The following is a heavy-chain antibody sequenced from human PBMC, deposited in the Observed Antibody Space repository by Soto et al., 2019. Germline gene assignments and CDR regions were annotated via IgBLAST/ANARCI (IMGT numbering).Heavy chain of an antibody. J-gene: IGHJ4*02. Sequence: SETLSLTCAVYGGSFSGYYWSWIRQPPGKGLEWIGEINHSGSTNYNPSLKSRVTISVDTSKNQFSLKLSSVTAADTAVYYCARGRIGITMVRGVYYYFDYWGQGTLVTVSS. CDR1: GGSFSGYY. CDR2: INHSGST. CDR3: ARGRIGITMVRGVYYYFDY. V-gene: IGHV4-34*01. D-gene: IGHD3-10*01.